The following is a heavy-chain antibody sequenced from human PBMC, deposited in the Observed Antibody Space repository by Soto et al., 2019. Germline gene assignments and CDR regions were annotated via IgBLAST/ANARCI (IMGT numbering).Heavy chain of an antibody. J-gene: IGHJ5*02. CDR2: ISYSGTT. CDR3: ARGRGYSYGLDL. CDR1: GDSISSNTNY. Sequence: ASETLSLTCTVSGDSISSNTNYWSWIRQPPGEGLEWIGFISYSGTTSYSPSLKSRVAISLDTSKNQFSLSLSSVTATDTAVYDCARGRGYSYGLDLWGQGTLVTVSS. D-gene: IGHD5-18*01. V-gene: IGHV4-30-4*01.